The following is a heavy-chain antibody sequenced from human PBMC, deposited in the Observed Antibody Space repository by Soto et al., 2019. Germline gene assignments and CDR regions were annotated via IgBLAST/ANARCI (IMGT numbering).Heavy chain of an antibody. CDR3: ARGGYYDKVWGKMNYYGLDV. V-gene: IGHV1-18*01. Sequence: QVRLVQSAAEVKKPGASVKVSCKASGYTFIRYGITWVRQAPGQGLEWMGWISAYNDYTNYAQKLQGRVTMTTDTYTSTVYMELRSLRSDDTAVYYCARGGYYDKVWGKMNYYGLDVWGQGTTVTVSS. CDR1: GYTFIRYG. CDR2: ISAYNDYT. J-gene: IGHJ6*02. D-gene: IGHD3-16*01.